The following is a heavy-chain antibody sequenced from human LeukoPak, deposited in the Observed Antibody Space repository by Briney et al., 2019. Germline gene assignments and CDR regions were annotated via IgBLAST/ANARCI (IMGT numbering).Heavy chain of an antibody. D-gene: IGHD3-22*01. CDR3: AKDRDPYSSGTWDS. Sequence: PGGSLRPSCIASGFTFNKYGMHWVRQAPGKGLEWVAVRSDDGSAQHYADSVRGRFTISRDNSKNTLSLQMNSLRPEDTAMYFCAKDRDPYSSGTWDSWGQGTLVIVSS. CDR1: GFTFNKYG. J-gene: IGHJ1*01. CDR2: RSDDGSAQ. V-gene: IGHV3-30*18.